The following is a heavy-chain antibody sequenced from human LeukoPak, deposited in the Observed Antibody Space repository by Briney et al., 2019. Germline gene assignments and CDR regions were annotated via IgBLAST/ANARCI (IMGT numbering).Heavy chain of an antibody. J-gene: IGHJ4*02. CDR1: GFTFSSYD. V-gene: IGHV3-48*02. CDR2: ISTMSSTK. Sequence: GGSLRLSCAASGFTFSSYDMNWVRQAPGKGLEWVSYISTMSSTKYYADSVKGRFTISRDNAKNSLYLQMNSLRDEDTAVYYCARGKIGYYYGDYDGYWGQGTLVTVSS. D-gene: IGHD4-17*01. CDR3: ARGKIGYYYGDYDGY.